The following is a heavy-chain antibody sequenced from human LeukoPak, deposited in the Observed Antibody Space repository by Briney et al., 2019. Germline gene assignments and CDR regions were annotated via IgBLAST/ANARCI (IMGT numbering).Heavy chain of an antibody. CDR1: GYTGTKFA. V-gene: IGHV1-18*01. CDR2: ISTYDGDA. D-gene: IGHD6-19*01. CDR3: PRDTSNIIGRYIFFDF. J-gene: IGHJ4*02. Sequence: ASVKVSCKGSGYTGTKFAISWVRQAPGQGLEWLGWISTYDGDAKYAQQLQGRVTMTRDTSTKTAYMELRSLRSDDTAVYYCPRDTSNIIGRYIFFDFSGQGTLVAVSS.